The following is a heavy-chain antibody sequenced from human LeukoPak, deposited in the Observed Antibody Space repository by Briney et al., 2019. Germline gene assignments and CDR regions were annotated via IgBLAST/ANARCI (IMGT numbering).Heavy chain of an antibody. J-gene: IGHJ4*02. CDR1: GFTFSSFG. Sequence: PGGSLRLSCAASGFTFSSFGMHWVRQAPGKGLEWVAVISYGGSNIYYADSVKGRFTISRDNSKNTLYLQMNSLRAEDTAVYYCVTSKIRGVVAALDNWGQGTLVTVSS. CDR2: ISYGGSNI. CDR3: VTSKIRGVVAALDN. V-gene: IGHV3-30*03. D-gene: IGHD2-15*01.